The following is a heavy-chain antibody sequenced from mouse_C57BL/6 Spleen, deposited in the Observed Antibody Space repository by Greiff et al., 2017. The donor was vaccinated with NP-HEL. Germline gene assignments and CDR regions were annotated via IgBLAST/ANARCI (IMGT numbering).Heavy chain of an antibody. Sequence: QVQLQQPGAELVKPGASVKVSCKASGYTFTSYWMHWVKQRPGQGLEWIGRIHPSDSETNYNQKFKGKATLTVDKSSSTAYMQLGSLTSQDSAVYDMAIGDWDCYIDFWGTGTTVTVSS. CDR2: IHPSDSET. V-gene: IGHV1-74*01. CDR1: GYTFTSYW. J-gene: IGHJ1*03. CDR3: AIGDWDCYIDF. D-gene: IGHD4-1*01.